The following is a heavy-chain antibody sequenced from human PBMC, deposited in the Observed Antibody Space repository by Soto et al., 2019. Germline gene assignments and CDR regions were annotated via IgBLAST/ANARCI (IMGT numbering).Heavy chain of an antibody. CDR2: INSYGDGA. CDR1: GFSFRTYA. J-gene: IGHJ4*02. V-gene: IGHV3-48*03. Sequence: GGSLRLSCGASGFSFRTYAMNWVRQAPGKGLEWVSAINSYGDGAYYVDSVKGRFTISRDNAKNSLYLQMNSLRAEDTAVYYCAREIVVARGASYFDYWGPGTLVTVSS. CDR3: AREIVVARGASYFDY. D-gene: IGHD2-2*01.